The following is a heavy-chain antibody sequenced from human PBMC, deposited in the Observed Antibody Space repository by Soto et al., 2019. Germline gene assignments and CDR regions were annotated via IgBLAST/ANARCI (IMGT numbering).Heavy chain of an antibody. CDR2: INPTGGNT. CDR1: GYTFASYY. CDR3: TSESGTGGFDRFDP. J-gene: IGHJ5*02. D-gene: IGHD3-10*01. Sequence: QVQLLQSGAEVKKPGASVKVSCKASGYTFASYYIYWVRQAPGQGLEWVGLINPTGGNTDYAQAFQGRITLTSDTSTSTVYMELSSLTPEDTAIYFCTSESGTGGFDRFDPWGQGTLVIVSS. V-gene: IGHV1-46*03.